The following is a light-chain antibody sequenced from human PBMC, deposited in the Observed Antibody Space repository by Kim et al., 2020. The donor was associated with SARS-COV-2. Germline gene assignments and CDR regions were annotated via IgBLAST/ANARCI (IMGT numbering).Light chain of an antibody. CDR2: RDR. J-gene: IGLJ3*02. V-gene: IGLV3-9*01. CDR1: SIGAKS. Sequence: SYELTQPLSESVALGQTARITCGGSSIGAKSVHWYQQKPGQAPVLVIYRDRNRPSGIPERCSGSNSGNTATLTISRAQAGDEADYYCHVWDSNTAVFGGG. CDR3: HVWDSNTAV.